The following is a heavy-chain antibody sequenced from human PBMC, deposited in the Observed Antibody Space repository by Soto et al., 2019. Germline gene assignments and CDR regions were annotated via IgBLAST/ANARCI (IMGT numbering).Heavy chain of an antibody. CDR1: GYTFTSYG. J-gene: IGHJ4*02. D-gene: IGHD2-21*01. V-gene: IGHV1-18*01. CDR2: ISAYNGNT. Sequence: ASVKVSCKASGYTFTSYGISWVRQAPGQGLEWTGWISAYNGNTNYAQKLQGRVTMTTDTSTSTAYMELRSLRSDDTAVYYCAIYYCAIYGGVLFDYWGQGTLVTVSS. CDR3: AIYYCAIYGGVLFDY.